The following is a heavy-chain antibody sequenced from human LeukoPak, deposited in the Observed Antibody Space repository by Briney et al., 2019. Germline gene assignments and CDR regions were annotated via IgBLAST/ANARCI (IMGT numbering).Heavy chain of an antibody. V-gene: IGHV2-5*02. D-gene: IGHD6-19*01. CDR2: IYWDDDK. Sequence: SGPTLVKPTQTLTLTCTFSGFSLSTSGVGVGWIRQPPGKALEWLALIYWDDDKRYSPSLKSRLTITKDTSKNQVVLTMTNMDPVDTATYYCAHIPPVYSSGWYFDYWGQGTLVTVSS. CDR1: GFSLSTSGVG. J-gene: IGHJ4*02. CDR3: AHIPPVYSSGWYFDY.